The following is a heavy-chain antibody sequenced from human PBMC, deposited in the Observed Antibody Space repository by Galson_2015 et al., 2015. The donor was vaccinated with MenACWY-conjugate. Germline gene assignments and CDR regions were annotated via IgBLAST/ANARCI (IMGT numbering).Heavy chain of an antibody. D-gene: IGHD1-26*01. Sequence: SLRLSCAVSRLTFGHYYMSWIRQAPGKGLEWISFTSSGGSQTNYADSVKGRFTISRDNVKNSLYLQMNSLKIDDTAIYYCARHSTDLSLDSWGQGTLVTVAS. V-gene: IGHV3-11*06. CDR1: RLTFGHYY. J-gene: IGHJ4*02. CDR3: ARHSTDLSLDS. CDR2: TSSGGSQT.